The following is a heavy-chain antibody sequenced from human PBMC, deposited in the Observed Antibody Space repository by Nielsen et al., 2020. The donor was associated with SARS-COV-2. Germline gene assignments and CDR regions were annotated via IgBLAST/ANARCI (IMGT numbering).Heavy chain of an antibody. J-gene: IGHJ6*02. CDR2: IYSGGSST. Sequence: GGSLRLSCAASGFTFSSYAMSWVRQGPGKGLEWVSVIYSGGSSTYYADSVKGRFTISRDNSKNSLYLQMNSLRAEDTAVYYCARVGDLRPLGCMDVWGQGTTVTVSS. D-gene: IGHD3-10*01. CDR1: GFTFSSYA. CDR3: ARVGDLRPLGCMDV. V-gene: IGHV3-23*03.